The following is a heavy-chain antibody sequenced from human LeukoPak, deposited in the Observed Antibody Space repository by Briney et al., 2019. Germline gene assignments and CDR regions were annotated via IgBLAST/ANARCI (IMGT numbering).Heavy chain of an antibody. D-gene: IGHD1-26*01. V-gene: IGHV1-2*02. Sequence: ASVKVSCKASGYTFTGYYMHWVRQAPGQGLEWMGWINPNSGGTNYAQKFQGRVTMTRDTSISTAYMELSRLRSDDTAVYYCATLGISSGSPPFVYWGQGTLVTVSS. CDR1: GYTFTGYY. J-gene: IGHJ4*02. CDR2: INPNSGGT. CDR3: ATLGISSGSPPFVY.